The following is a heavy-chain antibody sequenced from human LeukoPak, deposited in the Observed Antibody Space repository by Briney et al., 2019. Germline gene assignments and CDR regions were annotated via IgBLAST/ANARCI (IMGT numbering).Heavy chain of an antibody. J-gene: IGHJ4*02. CDR3: ATIKTSMTQFDY. Sequence: SETLSLTCAVYGGSFSGFYWSWIRQPPGKGLEWIGEINHSGSTNYNPSLKSRVTISVDTSKNQFSLKLTPVTAADMAVYYCATIKTSMTQFDYWGQGTLVTVSS. CDR2: INHSGST. D-gene: IGHD2/OR15-2a*01. CDR1: GGSFSGFY. V-gene: IGHV4-34*01.